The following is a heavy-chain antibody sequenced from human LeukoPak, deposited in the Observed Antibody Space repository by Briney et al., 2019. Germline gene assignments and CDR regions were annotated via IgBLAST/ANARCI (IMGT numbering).Heavy chain of an antibody. CDR2: INHSGST. CDR3: ARHYGRRDDYNQGGCFDY. V-gene: IGHV4-34*01. Sequence: SETLSLTCAVYGGSFSGYYWSWIRQPPGEGLEWVGEINHSGSTNYNPSLKSRVTISVDTSKNQFSLKLSSVTAADTAVYYCARHYGRRDDYNQGGCFDYWGQGTLVTVSS. D-gene: IGHD5-24*01. J-gene: IGHJ4*02. CDR1: GGSFSGYY.